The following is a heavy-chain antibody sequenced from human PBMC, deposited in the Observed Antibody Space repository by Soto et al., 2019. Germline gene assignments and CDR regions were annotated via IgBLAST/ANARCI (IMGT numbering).Heavy chain of an antibody. D-gene: IGHD4-17*01. V-gene: IGHV1-18*04. J-gene: IGHJ4*02. CDR1: GYSFSDFG. Sequence: QVHLVQSGGVLKKPGASVKVSCKASGYSFSDFGITWVRQAPGQGLEWMGWISGKNGNTNNEQKVKGRVTLTAHTSTSTAYMEMRALTSDDTGIYYCARSDYYEDTGTFENWGQGTPVTVSS. CDR3: ARSDYYEDTGTFEN. CDR2: ISGKNGNT.